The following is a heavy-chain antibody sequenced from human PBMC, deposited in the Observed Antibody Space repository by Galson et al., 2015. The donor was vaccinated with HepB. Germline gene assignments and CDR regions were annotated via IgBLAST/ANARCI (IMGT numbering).Heavy chain of an antibody. Sequence: ETLSLTCIVSGGSISSSSYYWGWIRQPPGKGLEWIGSVYYSGSTYYNPSLKSRVTISVDTSRNQFSLKLSSVTAADTALYYCARDIRAGYTSGWYGYFDLWGRGTLVTVSS. CDR1: GGSISSSSYY. CDR2: VYYSGST. CDR3: ARDIRAGYTSGWYGYFDL. D-gene: IGHD6-19*01. J-gene: IGHJ2*01. V-gene: IGHV4-39*07.